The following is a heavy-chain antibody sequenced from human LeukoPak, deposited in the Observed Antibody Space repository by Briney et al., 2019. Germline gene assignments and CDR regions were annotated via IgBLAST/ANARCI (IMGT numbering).Heavy chain of an antibody. CDR2: INWYSGSM. J-gene: IGHJ4*02. CDR1: GFNFHEYS. Sequence: SLRLSCTASGFNFHEYSMHWVRQAPGKGLEWVSVINWYSGSMVYADSVKGRFTISRDNANNLVYLQMNRLRADDTALYYCVRERSATYLLDYWGQGTLVTVSS. D-gene: IGHD4/OR15-4a*01. CDR3: VRERSATYLLDY. V-gene: IGHV3-9*01.